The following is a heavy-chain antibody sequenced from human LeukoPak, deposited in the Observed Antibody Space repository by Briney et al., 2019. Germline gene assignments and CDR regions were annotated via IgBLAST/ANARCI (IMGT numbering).Heavy chain of an antibody. CDR3: ARGELRYFDWLLYGDYMDV. CDR1: GGSISSSSYY. V-gene: IGHV4-39*07. D-gene: IGHD3-9*01. Sequence: SETLSLTCTVSGGSISSSSYYWGWIRQPPGKGLEWIGSIYYSGSTYYNPSLKSRVTISVDTSKNQFSLKLSSVTAADTAVYYCARGELRYFDWLLYGDYMDVWGKGTTVTISS. J-gene: IGHJ6*03. CDR2: IYYSGST.